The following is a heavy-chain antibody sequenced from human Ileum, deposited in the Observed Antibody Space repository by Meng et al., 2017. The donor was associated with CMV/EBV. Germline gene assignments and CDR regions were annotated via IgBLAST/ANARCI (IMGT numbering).Heavy chain of an antibody. CDR2: MNPNSGNT. CDR3: ARGRRDCSGGSCYYWFDP. V-gene: IGHV1-8*02. Sequence: ASVKVSCKASGGTFSSYAISWVRQATGQGLEWMGWMNPNSGNTGYAQKFQGRVTMTRNTSISTAYMELSSLRSEDTAVYYCARGRRDCSGGSCYYWFDPWGQGTLVTVSS. CDR1: GGTFSSYA. J-gene: IGHJ5*02. D-gene: IGHD2-15*01.